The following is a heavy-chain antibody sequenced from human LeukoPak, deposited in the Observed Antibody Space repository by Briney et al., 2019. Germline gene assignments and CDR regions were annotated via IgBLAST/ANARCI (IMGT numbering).Heavy chain of an antibody. CDR3: ARQKDPGSLDY. V-gene: IGHV3-33*08. Sequence: SLRLSCAASGFPFSSFGMHWVRPAPGKGLEWVALIWYDGSNKNYADSVKGRFTISRDNSKNTLYLQMNSLQAEDTGFYFCARQKDPGSLDYWGQGSLVTVSS. D-gene: IGHD2-15*01. CDR1: GFPFSSFG. CDR2: IWYDGSNK. J-gene: IGHJ4*02.